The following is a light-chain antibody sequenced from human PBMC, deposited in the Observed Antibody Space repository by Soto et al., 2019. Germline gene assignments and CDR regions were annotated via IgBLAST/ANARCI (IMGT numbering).Light chain of an antibody. CDR3: SSYTSSSTLV. V-gene: IGLV2-14*01. J-gene: IGLJ1*01. CDR2: EVS. Sequence: QSVLTQPASVSGSPGQSITNSCTGTSSDVGGYNFVSWYQQRPGKSPKLMIYEVSNRPSGVSNRFSGSKSGNTASLTISGLQAEDEADYYCSSYTSSSTLVFGTGTKLTVL. CDR1: SSDVGGYNF.